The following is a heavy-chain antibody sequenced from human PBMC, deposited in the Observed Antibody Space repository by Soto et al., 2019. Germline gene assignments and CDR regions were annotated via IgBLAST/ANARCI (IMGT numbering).Heavy chain of an antibody. CDR2: TYYRFKWYY. J-gene: IGHJ4*03. CDR1: GDSVSSNSAG. Sequence: SQTLSLTCAITGDSVSSNSAGWSWVRQSPSRGLEWLGRTYYRFKWYYEYAVSVRGRITINPDTSKNQYSLQPNSVTPEDTAVYFCARGEQYSGRIFDYWGQGTLVTVSS. D-gene: IGHD1-26*01. CDR3: ARGEQYSGRIFDY. V-gene: IGHV6-1*01.